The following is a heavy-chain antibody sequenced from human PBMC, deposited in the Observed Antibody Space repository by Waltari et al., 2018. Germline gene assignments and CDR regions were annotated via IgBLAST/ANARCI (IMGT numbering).Heavy chain of an antibody. D-gene: IGHD2-15*01. V-gene: IGHV3-21*01. J-gene: IGHJ5*02. CDR3: ARDGDCSGGSCYSGWFDP. Sequence: VKPGGSLRLSCAASGFTFSSYSMNWVRQAPGKGLEWVSSISSSSSYIYYADSVKGRFTISRDNAKNSLYLQMNSLRAEDTAVYYCARDGDCSGGSCYSGWFDPWGQGTLVTVSS. CDR2: ISSSSSYI. CDR1: GFTFSSYS.